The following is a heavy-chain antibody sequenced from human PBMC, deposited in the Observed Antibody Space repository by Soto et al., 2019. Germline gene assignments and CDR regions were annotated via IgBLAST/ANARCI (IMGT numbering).Heavy chain of an antibody. J-gene: IGHJ4*02. V-gene: IGHV4-39*01. CDR1: GGSIGSSSYY. CDR3: ARHGYTSGLTYFDY. Sequence: QLQLQESGPGLVKPSETLSLTCTVSGGSIGSSSYYWGWIRQPTGKGLEWIGSIYDRGSTYSNPSLKSRLTTSLDTSKNQFSLKLTSVTAADTAVYYCARHGYTSGLTYFDYWGQGTLVTVSS. CDR2: IYDRGST. D-gene: IGHD6-19*01.